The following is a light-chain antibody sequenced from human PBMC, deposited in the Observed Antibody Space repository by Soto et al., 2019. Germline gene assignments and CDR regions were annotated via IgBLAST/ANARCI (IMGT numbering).Light chain of an antibody. V-gene: IGKV3-11*01. J-gene: IGKJ1*01. CDR3: QQRSHWPT. CDR1: QSVSSN. Sequence: IVMTRSPATLSVSPGERATLSCRASQSVSSNLAWYQQKPGQSPRLLIYDASNRATGIPARFSGSGSGTDFTLTISSLEPEDFAFYFCQQRSHWPTFGPGTKV. CDR2: DAS.